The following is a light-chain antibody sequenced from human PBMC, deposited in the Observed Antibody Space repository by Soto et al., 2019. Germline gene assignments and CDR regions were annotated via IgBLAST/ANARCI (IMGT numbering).Light chain of an antibody. V-gene: IGKV1-13*02. CDR1: QGISSA. CDR2: DAS. J-gene: IGKJ1*01. CDR3: QQFNSYLWT. Sequence: AIQLTQSPSSMSASVGDRVTKTCRASQGISSALAWYQQKPGKAPKLLIYDASSLESGVPSRFSGSGSGTDFTLTISSLQPEDFATYYCQQFNSYLWTFGQGTKVDIK.